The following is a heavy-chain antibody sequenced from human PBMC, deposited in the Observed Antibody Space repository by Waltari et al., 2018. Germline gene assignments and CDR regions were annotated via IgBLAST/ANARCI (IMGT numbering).Heavy chain of an antibody. CDR2: IWYEGSNK. D-gene: IGHD2-2*02. J-gene: IGHJ6*02. Sequence: QVQLVESGGGVVQPGRSLRLSCAASGFTFSSYGMHWVRQAPGKGLEWVAGIWYEGSNKYYADSVKGRCTISRDNSKNTLYLQMNSLRAEDTAVYYCARVGGRYCSSTSCYRDYGMDVWGQGTTVTVSS. V-gene: IGHV3-33*01. CDR1: GFTFSSYG. CDR3: ARVGGRYCSSTSCYRDYGMDV.